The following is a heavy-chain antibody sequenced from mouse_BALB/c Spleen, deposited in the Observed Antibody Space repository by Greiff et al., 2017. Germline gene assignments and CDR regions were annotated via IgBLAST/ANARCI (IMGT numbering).Heavy chain of an antibody. D-gene: IGHD1-2*01. V-gene: IGHV3-6*02. CDR1: GYSITSGYY. Sequence: EESGPGLVKPSQSLSLTCSVTGYSITSGYYWNWIRQFPGNKLEWMGYISYDGSNNYNPSLKNRISITRDTSKNQFFLKLNSVTTEDTATYYCARDPDYYGYDYAMDYWGQGTSVTVSS. CDR2: ISYDGSN. CDR3: ARDPDYYGYDYAMDY. J-gene: IGHJ4*01.